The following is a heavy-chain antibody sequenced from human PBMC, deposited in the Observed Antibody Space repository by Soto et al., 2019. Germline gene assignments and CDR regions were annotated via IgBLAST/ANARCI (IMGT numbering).Heavy chain of an antibody. CDR3: ARSGMKSPYYDFRSGHHTIGDYMDV. CDR1: GFTFSSYA. Sequence: GGSLRLSCAASGFTFSSYAMHWVRQAPGKGLEYVSAISSNGGSTYYANSVKGRFTISRDNSKNTLYLQMGSLRAEDMAVYYCARSGMKSPYYDFRSGHHTIGDYMDVWGKGTTVTVSS. CDR2: ISSNGGST. V-gene: IGHV3-64*01. D-gene: IGHD3-3*01. J-gene: IGHJ6*03.